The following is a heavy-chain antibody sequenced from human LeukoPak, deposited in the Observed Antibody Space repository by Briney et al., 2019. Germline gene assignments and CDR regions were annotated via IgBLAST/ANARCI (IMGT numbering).Heavy chain of an antibody. V-gene: IGHV1-24*01. CDR2: FDPEDGGR. D-gene: IGHD2-2*01. CDR1: GYTLTESS. Sequence: ASVKVSCRVSGYTLTESSMHWVRQAPGKGLEWMGGFDPEDGGRIYAQKFQGRVTMTEDTSTDTAYMELSSLRSEDTAVYYCARDYCSSTSCLFDYWGQGTLVTVSS. J-gene: IGHJ4*02. CDR3: ARDYCSSTSCLFDY.